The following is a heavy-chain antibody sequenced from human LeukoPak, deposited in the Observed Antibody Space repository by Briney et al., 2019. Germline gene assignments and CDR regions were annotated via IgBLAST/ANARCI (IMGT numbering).Heavy chain of an antibody. CDR2: IYYSGST. CDR1: GGSISSGDYY. J-gene: IGHJ4*02. V-gene: IGHV4-30-4*02. CDR3: ARILSSDCSNTSCYPDS. Sequence: SETLSLTCTVSGGSISSGDYYWSWIRQPPGKGLEWIGYIYYSGSTYYNPSLKSRVTISIDTSKNQFSLKVSSVTAADTAVYYCARILSSDCSNTSCYPDSWGQGTLVTVSS. D-gene: IGHD2-2*01.